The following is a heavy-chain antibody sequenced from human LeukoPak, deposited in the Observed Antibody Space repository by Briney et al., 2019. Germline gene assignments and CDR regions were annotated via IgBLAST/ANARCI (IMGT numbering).Heavy chain of an antibody. CDR3: ARVSSSWYYFDY. J-gene: IGHJ4*02. CDR1: GYTFTSYG. V-gene: IGHV1-18*01. Sequence: ASVKVSSEASGYTFTSYGISWVRQAPGQGLEWMGWISAYNGNTNYAQKLQGRVTMTTDTSTSTAYMELRSLRSDDTAVYYCARVSSSWYYFDYWGQGTLVTVSS. CDR2: ISAYNGNT. D-gene: IGHD6-13*01.